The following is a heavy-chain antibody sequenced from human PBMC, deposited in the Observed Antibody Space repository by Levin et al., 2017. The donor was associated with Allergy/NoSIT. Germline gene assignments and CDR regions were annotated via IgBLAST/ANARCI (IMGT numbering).Heavy chain of an antibody. V-gene: IGHV1-69*06. CDR2: IIPIFGTA. D-gene: IGHD2-15*01. J-gene: IGHJ6*02. Sequence: GGSLRLSCKASGGTFSSYAISWVRQAPGQGLEWMGGIIPIFGTANYAQKFQGRVTITADKSTSTAYMELSSLRSEDTAVYYCARAEKNLDLEDIVVVVAATPTPYYYYGMDVWGQGTTVTVSS. CDR1: GGTFSSYA. CDR3: ARAEKNLDLEDIVVVVAATPTPYYYYGMDV.